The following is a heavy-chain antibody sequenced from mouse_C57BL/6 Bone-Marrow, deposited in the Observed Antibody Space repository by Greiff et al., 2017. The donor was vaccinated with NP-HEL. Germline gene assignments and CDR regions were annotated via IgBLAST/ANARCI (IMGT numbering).Heavy chain of an antibody. CDR3: ARHEGVYYGSSYIMDY. CDR2: FYPGSGSI. D-gene: IGHD1-1*01. V-gene: IGHV1-62-2*01. J-gene: IGHJ4*01. Sequence: LEESGAELVKPGASVKLSCKASGYTFTEYTIHWVKQRSGQGLEWIGWFYPGSGSIKYNEKFKDKATLTADKSSSTVYMELSRLTSEDSAVYFCARHEGVYYGSSYIMDYWGQGTSVTVSS. CDR1: GYTFTEYT.